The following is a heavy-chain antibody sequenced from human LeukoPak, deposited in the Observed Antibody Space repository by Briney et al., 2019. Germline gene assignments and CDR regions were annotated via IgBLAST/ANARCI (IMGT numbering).Heavy chain of an antibody. V-gene: IGHV4-38-2*02. CDR1: GYSISSGYY. CDR2: IYHSGST. J-gene: IGHJ4*02. CDR3: ARHCSSTSCYTFGFDY. D-gene: IGHD2-2*02. Sequence: SETLSLTCTVSGYSISSGYYWGWIRQPPGRGLEWIGSIYHSGSTYYNPSLKSRLTISVDTSKNQFSLKLSSVTAADTAVYYCARHCSSTSCYTFGFDYWGQGTLVTVSS.